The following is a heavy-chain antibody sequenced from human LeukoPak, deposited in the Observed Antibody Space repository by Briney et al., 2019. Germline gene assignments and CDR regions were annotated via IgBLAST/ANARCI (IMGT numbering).Heavy chain of an antibody. CDR2: INSDGSWT. CDR1: GNYW. CDR3: VSFYETY. J-gene: IGHJ4*02. Sequence: GGSLRLSCAASGNYWMHWVRQAPGKGLVWVSHINSDGSWTSYADSVKGRFTISKDNAKNTVYLQTNNLRAEDTAVYYCVSFYETYWGRGTLVTVSS. V-gene: IGHV3-74*01. D-gene: IGHD2-2*01.